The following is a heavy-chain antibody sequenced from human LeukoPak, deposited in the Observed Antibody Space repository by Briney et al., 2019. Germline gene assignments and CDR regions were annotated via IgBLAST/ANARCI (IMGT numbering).Heavy chain of an antibody. CDR2: IYYSGST. J-gene: IGHJ4*02. CDR3: ARADATRLDY. V-gene: IGHV4-59*01. D-gene: IGHD2-15*01. Sequence: SSETLSLTCTVSGGSISSYYWSWIRQPPGKGLEWIGYIYYSGSTNYNPSLKSRVTISVDTSKNQFSLKLSSVTAADTAVYYCARADATRLDYWGQGTLVTVSS. CDR1: GGSISSYY.